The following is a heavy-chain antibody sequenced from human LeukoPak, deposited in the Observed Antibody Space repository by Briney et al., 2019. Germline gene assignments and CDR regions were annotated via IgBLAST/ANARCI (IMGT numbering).Heavy chain of an antibody. D-gene: IGHD3-22*01. J-gene: IGHJ4*02. CDR3: ARDLGPDHYYDSSGYDY. CDR2: IYSGGST. V-gene: IGHV3-53*01. Sequence: GGSLRLSCAASGFTVSNNYMSWVRQAPGKGLEWVSFIYSGGSTYYADSVKGRFTISRDNSKNTLYLQMNSLRAEDTAVYYCARDLGPDHYYDSSGYDYWGQGTLVTVSS. CDR1: GFTVSNNY.